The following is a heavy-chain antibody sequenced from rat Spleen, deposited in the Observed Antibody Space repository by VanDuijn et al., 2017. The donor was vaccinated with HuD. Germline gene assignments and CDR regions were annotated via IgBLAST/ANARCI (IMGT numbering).Heavy chain of an antibody. Sequence: EVQLVESGGGLVQPGRSLKLSCAASGFSFSNFAMAWVRQIPTKGLEWVASISYDGGNTYYRDSVKGRFTISRENAKSSLYLQMDSLRSEDTSTYYCAKTYGGYFDYWGQGVMVTVSS. CDR1: GFSFSNFA. V-gene: IGHV5-20*01. CDR3: AKTYGGYFDY. J-gene: IGHJ2*01. CDR2: ISYDGGNT. D-gene: IGHD1-11*01.